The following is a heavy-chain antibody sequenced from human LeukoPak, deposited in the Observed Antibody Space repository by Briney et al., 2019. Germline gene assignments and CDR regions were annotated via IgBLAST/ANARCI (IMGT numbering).Heavy chain of an antibody. CDR2: ISGSGSDT. CDR3: AKDKFRVAVVADRLKWFDP. CDR1: GFTFSHSA. J-gene: IGHJ5*02. V-gene: IGHV3-23*01. Sequence: GGSLRLSRAASGFTFSHSAMSWVRQAPGKGLEWISTISGSGSDTYYADSVKGRFTISRDNSKNTLYLQMNSLRADDTAVYYCAKDKFRVAVVADRLKWFDPWGQGTLVAVSS. D-gene: IGHD2-15*01.